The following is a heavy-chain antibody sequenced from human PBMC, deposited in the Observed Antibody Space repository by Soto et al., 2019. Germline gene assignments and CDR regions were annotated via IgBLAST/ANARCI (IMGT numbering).Heavy chain of an antibody. CDR1: GFTLSSYA. D-gene: IGHD2-2*02. CDR2: ISYDGSNQ. J-gene: IGHJ4*02. V-gene: IGHV3-30-3*01. Sequence: HPGGSLRLSCAASGFTLSSYAMHWVRQAPGKGLEWVAAISYDGSNQYYADSVKGRFTISRDNSKNTLYLQMNSLRAEDTAVYYCARVTLEYTAEYFDCWGQGTLVTVSS. CDR3: ARVTLEYTAEYFDC.